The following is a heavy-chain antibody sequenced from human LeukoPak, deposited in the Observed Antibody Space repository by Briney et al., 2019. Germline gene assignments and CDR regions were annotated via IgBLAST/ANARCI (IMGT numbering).Heavy chain of an antibody. CDR1: GFTISSYW. V-gene: IGHV3-74*01. J-gene: IGHJ5*02. CDR2: INNDGSTT. Sequence: TGGSLRLSCAASGFTISSYWMHWVRQAPGKGLMWVSHINNDGSTTTYADSVKGRFTISRDNAKNTLYLQMNSLRAEDTALYYCARGTAGFDPWGQGTLVTVSS. CDR3: ARGTAGFDP.